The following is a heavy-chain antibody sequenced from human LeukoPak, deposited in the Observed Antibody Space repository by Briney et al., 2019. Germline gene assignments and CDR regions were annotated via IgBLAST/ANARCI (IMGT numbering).Heavy chain of an antibody. V-gene: IGHV1-8*01. CDR2: MNPNSGNT. Sequence: ASVKVSCKASGYTFTSYDINWVRQATGQGLEWMGWMNPNSGNTGYAQKFQGRVTMTRNTSISTAYMELSSLRSEDTAVYYCARYSRRVRGVVDYWGQGTLVTVSS. D-gene: IGHD3-10*01. CDR1: GYTFTSYD. CDR3: ARYSRRVRGVVDY. J-gene: IGHJ4*02.